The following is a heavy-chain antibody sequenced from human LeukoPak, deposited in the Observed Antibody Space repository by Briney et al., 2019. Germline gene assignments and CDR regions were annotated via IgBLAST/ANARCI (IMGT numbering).Heavy chain of an antibody. V-gene: IGHV1-2*02. J-gene: IGHJ4*02. Sequence: ASERVSCKTSGYIFTDYYIYWVRQAPGQGLEWMGWINPNSGETKSAQKFQGRVTMTGDTSISTAYMELRRVTSDDTAVYYCARDRDYSNTERGFDYWGQGTLVTVSS. D-gene: IGHD4-11*01. CDR3: ARDRDYSNTERGFDY. CDR2: INPNSGET. CDR1: GYIFTDYY.